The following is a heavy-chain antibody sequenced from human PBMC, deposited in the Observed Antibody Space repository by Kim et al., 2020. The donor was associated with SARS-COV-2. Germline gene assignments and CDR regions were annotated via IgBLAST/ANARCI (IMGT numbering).Heavy chain of an antibody. CDR3: ARDAGYSGYEDLATRGGSYYYYYYGMDV. D-gene: IGHD5-12*01. CDR1: GYTFTSYA. CDR2: INTNTGNP. V-gene: IGHV7-4-1*02. Sequence: ASVKVSCKASGYTFTSYAMNWVRQAPGQGLEWMGWINTNTGNPTYAQGFTGRFVFSLDTSVSTAYLQISSLKAEDTAVYYCARDAGYSGYEDLATRGGSYYYYYYGMDVWGQGTTVTVSS. J-gene: IGHJ6*02.